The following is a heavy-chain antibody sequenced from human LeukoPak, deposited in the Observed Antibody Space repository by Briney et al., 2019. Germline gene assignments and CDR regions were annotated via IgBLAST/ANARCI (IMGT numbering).Heavy chain of an antibody. CDR1: GVSISNYY. CDR2: IYYSGSI. D-gene: IGHD1-26*01. Sequence: SETLSLTCTVSGVSISNYYWSWIRQPPGKGLEWIGYIYYSGSINYNPSLKSRVTISVDTSKNQFSLKLTSVTAADTAVYYCARGERSGLDYWGQGTLVTVSS. J-gene: IGHJ4*02. V-gene: IGHV4-59*01. CDR3: ARGERSGLDY.